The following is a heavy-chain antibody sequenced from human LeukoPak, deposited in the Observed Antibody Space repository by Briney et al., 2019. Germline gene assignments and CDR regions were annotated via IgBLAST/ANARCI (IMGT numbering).Heavy chain of an antibody. CDR1: GYTFTSYG. CDR2: INPNSGGT. CDR3: ARDYYGDYGWFDP. V-gene: IGHV1-2*02. Sequence: GASVKVSCKASGYTFTSYGISWVRQAPGQGLEWMGWINPNSGGTNYAQKFQGRVTMTRDTSISTAYMELSRLRSDDTAVYYCARDYYGDYGWFDPWGQGTLVTVSS. D-gene: IGHD4-17*01. J-gene: IGHJ5*02.